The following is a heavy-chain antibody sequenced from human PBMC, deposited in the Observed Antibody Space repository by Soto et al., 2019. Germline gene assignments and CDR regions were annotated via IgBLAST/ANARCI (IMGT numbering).Heavy chain of an antibody. V-gene: IGHV3-7*01. J-gene: IGHJ3*01. CDR2: IKQDGSAK. Sequence: EVQLVESGGGLVQPGGSLTLSCAASGFTFSSFWMTWVRQAPGKGLEWVANIKQDGSAKNYVDSVEGRFTVSRDNAKNSLYLQMNSLRVEDTAVYYCVRSQSAAYHAWGQGTMVIVPS. D-gene: IGHD3-3*01. CDR3: VRSQSAAYHA. CDR1: GFTFSSFW.